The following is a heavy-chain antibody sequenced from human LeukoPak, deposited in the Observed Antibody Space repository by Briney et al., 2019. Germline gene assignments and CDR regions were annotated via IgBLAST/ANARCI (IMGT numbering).Heavy chain of an antibody. Sequence: SETLSLTCTVSGGSISSYDWSWIRQPAGKGLEWIGRTYTSGSTNYNPSLKSRVTMSVDMSKNQFSLKLSSMIAADTAVYYCARVSSSWYQDWYFDLWGRGTLVTVSS. CDR3: ARVSSSWYQDWYFDL. J-gene: IGHJ2*01. D-gene: IGHD6-13*01. V-gene: IGHV4-4*07. CDR1: GGSISSYD. CDR2: TYTSGST.